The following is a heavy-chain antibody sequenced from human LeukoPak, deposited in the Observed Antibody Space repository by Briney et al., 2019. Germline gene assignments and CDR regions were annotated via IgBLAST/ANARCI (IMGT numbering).Heavy chain of an antibody. CDR2: IYYSGST. J-gene: IGHJ4*02. CDR1: GGSISSYY. Sequence: SETLSLTCTVSGGSISSYYWGWIRKPPGKGLAWIGNIYYSGSTYYSPSLKSRVTISVDTSKNLFSLKLSSVTAADTAVYYCARHLFSGGWYHVDSSGQGTLVTVSS. V-gene: IGHV4-39*01. D-gene: IGHD6-19*01. CDR3: ARHLFSGGWYHVDS.